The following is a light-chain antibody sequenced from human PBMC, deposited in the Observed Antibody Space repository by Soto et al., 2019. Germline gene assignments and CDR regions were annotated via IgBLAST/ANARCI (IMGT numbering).Light chain of an antibody. Sequence: LPIRHSTSPRSGSVVDRVTIICRASQTISSWLAWYQQKPGKAPKLLIYKASTLKSGVPSRFSGSGSGTEFTLTICSLQPDDFATYYCQQDNIYSEEFGEGTKVEIK. CDR1: QTISSW. V-gene: IGKV1-5*03. J-gene: IGKJ4*02. CDR3: QQDNIYSEE. CDR2: KAS.